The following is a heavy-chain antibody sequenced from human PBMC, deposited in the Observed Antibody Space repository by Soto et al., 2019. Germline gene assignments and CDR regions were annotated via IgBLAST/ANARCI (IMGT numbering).Heavy chain of an antibody. CDR3: AKDNPYDDDSSGWRSGGMDV. Sequence: QVQLVESGGGVVQPGRSLRLSCAASGFTFSSYGMHWVRQAPGKGLEWVAVISYDGSNKYYADSVKGRFTISRDNSKNTLYLQMNSLRAEDTAVYYCAKDNPYDDDSSGWRSGGMDVWGQGTTVTVSS. J-gene: IGHJ6*02. CDR2: ISYDGSNK. D-gene: IGHD3-22*01. V-gene: IGHV3-30*18. CDR1: GFTFSSYG.